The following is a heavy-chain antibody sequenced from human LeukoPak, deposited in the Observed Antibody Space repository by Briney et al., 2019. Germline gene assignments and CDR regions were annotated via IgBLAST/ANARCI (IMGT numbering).Heavy chain of an antibody. CDR3: ARDQLEPAFDY. CDR1: GFTFSYYN. CDR2: ISSTSSYI. Sequence: GRSFRLSCAASGFTFSYYNINLVGPVTRLGLPWVSSISSTSSYIYYADSVKGRFTISRDNAKNSLYLQMTSLRAEDTAVYYCARDQLEPAFDYWGQGTLVTVSS. V-gene: IGHV3-21*01. D-gene: IGHD1-1*01. J-gene: IGHJ4*02.